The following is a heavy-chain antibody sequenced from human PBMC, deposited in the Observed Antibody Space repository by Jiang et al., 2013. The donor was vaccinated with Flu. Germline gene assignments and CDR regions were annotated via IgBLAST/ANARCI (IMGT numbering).Heavy chain of an antibody. D-gene: IGHD3-10*01. V-gene: IGHV4-34*01. CDR3: ARVEGSMVRGVIITGYFDY. J-gene: IGHJ4*02. CDR2: INHSGST. Sequence: SLTCAVYGGSFSGYYWSWIRQPPGKGLEWIGEINHSGSTNYNPSLKSRVTISVDTSKNQFSLKLSSVTAADTAVYYCARVEGSMVRGVIITGYFDYWGQGTLVTVSS. CDR1: GGSFSGYY.